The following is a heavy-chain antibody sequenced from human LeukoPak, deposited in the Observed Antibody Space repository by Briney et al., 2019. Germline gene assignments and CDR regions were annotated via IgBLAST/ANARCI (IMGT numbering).Heavy chain of an antibody. Sequence: GGSLRLSCAASGFTFSSYAMSWVCQAPGKGLEWVSAISGSGGSTYYADSVKGRFTISRDNSKNTLYLQMNSLRAEDTAVYYCAKAPRVSRSWCYHYWGQGTLVTVSS. D-gene: IGHD4/OR15-4a*01. V-gene: IGHV3-23*01. CDR3: AKAPRVSRSWCYHY. CDR2: ISGSGGST. CDR1: GFTFSSYA. J-gene: IGHJ4*02.